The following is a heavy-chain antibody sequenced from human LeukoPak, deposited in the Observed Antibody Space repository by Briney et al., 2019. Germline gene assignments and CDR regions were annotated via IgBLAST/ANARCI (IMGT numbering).Heavy chain of an antibody. D-gene: IGHD3-3*01. CDR2: IVVGSGNT. CDR1: GFTFTSSA. V-gene: IGHV1-58*01. CDR3: AADLMGVFGANDY. Sequence: SVKVSCTASGFTFTSSAVQWVRQARGQRLEWIGWIVVGSGNTNYAQKFQERVTITRDMSTSTAYMELSSLRSEDTAVYYCAADLMGVFGANDYWGQGTLVTVSS. J-gene: IGHJ4*02.